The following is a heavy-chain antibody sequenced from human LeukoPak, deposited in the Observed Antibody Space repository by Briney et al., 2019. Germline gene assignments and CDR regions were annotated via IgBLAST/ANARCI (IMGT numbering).Heavy chain of an antibody. Sequence: GASVKVSCKASGYTLTSSGITWVRQAPGQGLEWMGWISAHYGNTNYAQKFRGRVTMTRDTSITTAYMELSRLTSDDTAIYYCAKVPPSITAAGNWLDPWGQGALVTVSS. CDR2: ISAHYGNT. D-gene: IGHD6-13*01. V-gene: IGHV1-18*01. J-gene: IGHJ5*02. CDR1: GYTLTSSG. CDR3: AKVPPSITAAGNWLDP.